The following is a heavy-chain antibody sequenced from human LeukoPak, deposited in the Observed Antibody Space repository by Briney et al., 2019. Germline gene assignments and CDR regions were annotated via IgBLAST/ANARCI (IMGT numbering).Heavy chain of an antibody. D-gene: IGHD2-15*01. J-gene: IGHJ4*02. CDR1: GGSISSYY. CDR3: ARTVVAAPLYYFDY. V-gene: IGHV4-59*01. CDR2: IYYSGST. Sequence: SETLSLTCTVSGGSISSYYWSWIRQPPGKGLEWIGYIYYSGSTNYNPSLKSRVTISVDTSKNQFSLKLSSVTAADTAVYYCARTVVAAPLYYFDYWGQETLVTVSS.